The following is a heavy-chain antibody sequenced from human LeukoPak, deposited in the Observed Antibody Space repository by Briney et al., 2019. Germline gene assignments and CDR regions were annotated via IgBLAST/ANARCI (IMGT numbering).Heavy chain of an antibody. CDR1: GFTSSNYW. CDR2: IKQDGSEK. J-gene: IGHJ3*02. V-gene: IGHV3-7*04. D-gene: IGHD6-13*01. CDR3: ARFGAAALGFDI. Sequence: PGGSLRLSCAASGFTSSNYWMSWVRQAPGKGLEWVANIKQDGSEKYYVDSVKGRSTISRDNAKNSLSLQMNSLRAEDTAVYYCARFGAAALGFDIWGQGTMVTVSS.